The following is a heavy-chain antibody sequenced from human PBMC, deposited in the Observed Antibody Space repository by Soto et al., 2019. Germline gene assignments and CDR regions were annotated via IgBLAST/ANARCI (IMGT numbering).Heavy chain of an antibody. J-gene: IGHJ5*02. D-gene: IGHD6-6*01. Sequence: EVQLVESGGGLVQPGRSLRLSCAASGFSFDGYAMNWVRLPPGKGLEWVSGISWNSGNIDYADSVKGRFTISRDNAKNSLYLQMNSLRAEDTALYYCVKASTYSSSQGWFDPWGQGTMVTVSS. V-gene: IGHV3-9*01. CDR3: VKASTYSSSQGWFDP. CDR1: GFSFDGYA. CDR2: ISWNSGNI.